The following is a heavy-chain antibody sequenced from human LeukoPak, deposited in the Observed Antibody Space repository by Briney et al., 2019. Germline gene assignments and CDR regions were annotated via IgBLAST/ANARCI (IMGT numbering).Heavy chain of an antibody. D-gene: IGHD3-9*01. CDR1: GGSFSDYY. V-gene: IGHV4-34*01. J-gene: IGHJ4*02. CDR2: INHSGST. Sequence: PSETLSLTCAVYGGSFSDYYWSWIRQPPGKGLEWIGEINHSGSTNYNPSLKSRVTISVDTSENQFSLKLSSVTAADTAVYYCAREGIPDILTGYASDYWGQGTLVTVSS. CDR3: AREGIPDILTGYASDY.